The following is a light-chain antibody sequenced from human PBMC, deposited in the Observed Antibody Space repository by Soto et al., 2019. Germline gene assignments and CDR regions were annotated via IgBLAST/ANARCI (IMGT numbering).Light chain of an antibody. CDR2: GAS. J-gene: IGKJ1*01. CDR1: QSVRSSY. CDR3: QQYCSSPRT. Sequence: EIVLTQSPGTLSLSPGERATLFCRASQSVRSSYLAWFQQRPGQAPRLLMYGASNRATGIPDRFSGSGSGADFTLTISRLEPEDFAVYYCQQYCSSPRTFGQGTKVEIK. V-gene: IGKV3-20*01.